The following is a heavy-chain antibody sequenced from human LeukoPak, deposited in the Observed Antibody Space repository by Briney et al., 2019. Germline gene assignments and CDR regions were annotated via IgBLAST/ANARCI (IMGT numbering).Heavy chain of an antibody. CDR2: ISWNSGSI. Sequence: GGSLRLSCAASGFTFSSYAMHWVRQAPGKGLEWVSGISWNSGSIGYADSVKGRFTISRDNAKNSLYLQMNSLRAEDTALYYCAKDIGYYGSGSYYNDPYYYYGMDVWGQGTTVTVSS. CDR3: AKDIGYYGSGSYYNDPYYYYGMDV. CDR1: GFTFSSYA. J-gene: IGHJ6*02. D-gene: IGHD3-10*01. V-gene: IGHV3-9*01.